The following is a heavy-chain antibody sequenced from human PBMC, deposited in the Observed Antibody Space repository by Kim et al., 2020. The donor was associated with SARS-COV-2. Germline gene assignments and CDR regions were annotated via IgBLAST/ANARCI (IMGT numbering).Heavy chain of an antibody. CDR3: TKARGSGTGVGINDY. CDR1: GFTFRIYA. D-gene: IGHD3-10*01. V-gene: IGHV3-23*01. CDR2: ISAGGDKS. J-gene: IGHJ4*02. Sequence: GGSLRLSCAASGFTFRIYAMNWVRQAPGKGLEWVSSISAGGDKSYYAHTVKGRFTISRDNSKNTVYLQLNSLRANDTAKYFCTKARGSGTGVGINDYWGQGTLVTVSS.